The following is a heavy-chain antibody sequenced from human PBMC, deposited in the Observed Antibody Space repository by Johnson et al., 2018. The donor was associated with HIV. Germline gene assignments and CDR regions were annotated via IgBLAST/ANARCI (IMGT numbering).Heavy chain of an antibody. CDR3: ARAGRLRYFDWLLSACDI. J-gene: IGHJ3*02. CDR2: ISSSGSTI. CDR1: GFTFSDYY. V-gene: IGHV3-11*04. Sequence: QMLLVESGGGLVKPGGSLRLSCAASGFTFSDYYMSWIRQAPGKGLEWVSYISSSGSTIYYADSVKGRFTISRDNAKNSLYLQMNSLRAEDTAVYYCARAGRLRYFDWLLSACDIWGQGTMVTVSS. D-gene: IGHD3-9*01.